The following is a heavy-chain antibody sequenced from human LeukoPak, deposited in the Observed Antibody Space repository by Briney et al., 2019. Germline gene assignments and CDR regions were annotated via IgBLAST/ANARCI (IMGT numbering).Heavy chain of an antibody. Sequence: SETLSLTCPVYGGSFSGYYWIRHPPGKGLEWIGEITHSGGTNYNPSFKSRVTMSVDPSRNQFSLNLRSVTAADTAMYYCARGFVSSWFGELLVDGFDPWGQGTLVTVSS. J-gene: IGHJ5*02. CDR1: GGSFSGYY. CDR2: ITHSGGT. V-gene: IGHV4-34*01. CDR3: ARGFVSSWFGELLVDGFDP. D-gene: IGHD3-10*01.